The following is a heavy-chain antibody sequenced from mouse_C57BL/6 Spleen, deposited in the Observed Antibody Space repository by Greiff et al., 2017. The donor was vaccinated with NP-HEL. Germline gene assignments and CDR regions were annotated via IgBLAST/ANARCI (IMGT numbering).Heavy chain of an antibody. Sequence: VQLQQPGAELVRPGPSVKLSCKASGYTFTSYWMHWVKQRPGQGLEWIGVIDPSDSYTNYNQKFKGKATLTVDTSSSTAYMQLSSLTSEDSAVYYCATFAYWGQGTLVTVSA. J-gene: IGHJ3*01. CDR2: IDPSDSYT. CDR1: GYTFTSYW. CDR3: ATFAY. V-gene: IGHV1-59*01.